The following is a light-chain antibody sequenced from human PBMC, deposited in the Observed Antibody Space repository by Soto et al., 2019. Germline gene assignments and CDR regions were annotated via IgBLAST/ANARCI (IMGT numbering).Light chain of an antibody. Sequence: EIVLTQSPGTLSLSPGERATLSCRASQSVSSSYLAWYRQKPGQAPRLLIYGASSRATGIPDRFSGSGSGTDFTLTISRLEPEDFAVYYCHQYGISPQTFGQGTKLEIK. CDR2: GAS. J-gene: IGKJ2*01. CDR3: HQYGISPQT. CDR1: QSVSSSY. V-gene: IGKV3-20*01.